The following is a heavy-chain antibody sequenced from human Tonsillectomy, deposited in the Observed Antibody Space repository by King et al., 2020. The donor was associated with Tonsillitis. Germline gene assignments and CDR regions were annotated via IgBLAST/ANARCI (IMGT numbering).Heavy chain of an antibody. D-gene: IGHD3-22*01. CDR2: IYYSGSI. CDR3: ARVPYDSSGLDY. J-gene: IGHJ4*02. Sequence: QLQESGPGLVKPSETLSLTCTVSGGSISSYYWSWIRQPPGKGLEWIGYIYYSGSINYNPSLKSRVTISVDTSKNQFSLKLSSVTAADTAVYYCARVPYDSSGLDYWGQGTLVTVSS. V-gene: IGHV4-59*01. CDR1: GGSISSYY.